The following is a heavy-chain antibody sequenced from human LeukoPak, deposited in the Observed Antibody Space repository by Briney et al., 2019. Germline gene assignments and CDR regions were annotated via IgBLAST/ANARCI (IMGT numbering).Heavy chain of an antibody. CDR3: ARITMVRGVYWFDP. J-gene: IGHJ5*02. Sequence: GRSLRLSCAASGFTFSSYSMNWVRQAPGKGLEWVSYISSSSSTIYYADSVKGRFTISRDNAKNSLYLQMNSLRAEDTAVYYCARITMVRGVYWFDPWGQGTLVTVSS. CDR1: GFTFSSYS. V-gene: IGHV3-48*04. D-gene: IGHD3-10*01. CDR2: ISSSSSTI.